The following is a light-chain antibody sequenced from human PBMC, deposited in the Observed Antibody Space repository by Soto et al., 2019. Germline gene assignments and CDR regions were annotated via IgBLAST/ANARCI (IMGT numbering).Light chain of an antibody. V-gene: IGKV1-5*01. CDR3: QHYNSYPWT. CDR2: HAS. CDR1: QTINNW. J-gene: IGKJ1*01. Sequence: HMTHSPSTLSASIGDRVTITCRASQTINNWLAWYQQKPGKAPNLLIYHASNLETGVPSRFSGSAFGTEFTLTISSLQPDDFATYYCQHYNSYPWTFGQGTKVDIK.